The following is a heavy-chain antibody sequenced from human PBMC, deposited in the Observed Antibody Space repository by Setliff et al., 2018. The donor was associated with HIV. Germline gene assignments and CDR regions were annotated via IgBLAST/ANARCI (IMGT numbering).Heavy chain of an antibody. Sequence: ASVKVSCKASGYTFTSYAMNWVRQAPGQGLEWMGWINTNTGNPTYAQGFTGRFVFSLDTSVSTAYLQISSLKAEDTAVYYCARDLRITLFGGDVYYYYGMDVWGQGTTVTVSS. CDR1: GYTFTSYA. D-gene: IGHD3-3*01. V-gene: IGHV7-4-1*02. CDR3: ARDLRITLFGGDVYYYYGMDV. J-gene: IGHJ6*02. CDR2: INTNTGNP.